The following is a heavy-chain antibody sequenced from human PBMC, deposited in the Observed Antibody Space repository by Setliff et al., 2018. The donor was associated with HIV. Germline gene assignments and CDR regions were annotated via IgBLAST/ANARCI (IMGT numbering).Heavy chain of an antibody. D-gene: IGHD5-12*01. Sequence: PSETLSLTCAVSGGSITSSNWWSWVRQPPGKGLEWIGEIYHSGSTNYNPSLKSRLTISVDKSNNQFSLRLSSVTAADTAVYYCARDYKGDGYSAYDAYYLDSWGQGTLVTVSS. CDR3: ARDYKGDGYSAYDAYYLDS. V-gene: IGHV4-4*02. CDR2: IYHSGST. J-gene: IGHJ4*02. CDR1: GGSITSSNW.